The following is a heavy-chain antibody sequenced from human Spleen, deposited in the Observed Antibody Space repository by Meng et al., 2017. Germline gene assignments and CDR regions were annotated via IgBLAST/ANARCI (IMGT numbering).Heavy chain of an antibody. Sequence: QSRLQQWGAGLLKPSETLSLPCVVSGGSFSDYYWSWIRQPPGKGLEWIGEINHSGSTNYNPSLESRATISVDTSQNNLSLKLSSVTAADSAVYYCARGPTTMAHDFDYWGQGTLVTVSS. V-gene: IGHV4-34*01. D-gene: IGHD4-11*01. CDR1: GGSFSDYY. CDR2: INHSGST. CDR3: ARGPTTMAHDFDY. J-gene: IGHJ4*02.